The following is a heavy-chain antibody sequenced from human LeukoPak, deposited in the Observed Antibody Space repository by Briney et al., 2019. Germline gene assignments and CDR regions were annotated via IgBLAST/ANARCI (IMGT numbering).Heavy chain of an antibody. CDR3: AKDLIEYYGSGSGGYYYYGMDV. V-gene: IGHV3-23*01. J-gene: IGHJ6*02. CDR1: GFTFSSYA. Sequence: GGSLRLSCAASGFTFSSYAMSWVRQAPGKGLEWVSAISGSGGSTYYADSVKGRFTISRDNSKNTLYLQMNSLRAEDTAVYYCAKDLIEYYGSGSGGYYYYGMDVWGQGTTVTVSS. D-gene: IGHD3-10*01. CDR2: ISGSGGST.